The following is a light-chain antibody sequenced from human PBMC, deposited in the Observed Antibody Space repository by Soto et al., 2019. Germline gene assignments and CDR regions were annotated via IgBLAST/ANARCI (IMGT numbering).Light chain of an antibody. CDR3: CSYAGSNNFG. V-gene: IGLV2-11*01. CDR1: SSDVGGYNY. CDR2: DVS. Sequence: QSVLTQPRSVSGSPGQSVTISCTGTSSDVGGYNYVSWYQQHPGKAPKLMIYDVSKRPSGVPDRFSGSKSGNTASLTISGLQAEDEADYYCCSYAGSNNFGFGGGTQLTVL. J-gene: IGLJ2*01.